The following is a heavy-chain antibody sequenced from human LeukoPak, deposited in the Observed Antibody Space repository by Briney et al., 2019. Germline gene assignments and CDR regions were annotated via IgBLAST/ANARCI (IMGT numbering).Heavy chain of an antibody. CDR1: GGSISSYY. V-gene: IGHV4-59*08. J-gene: IGHJ5*02. D-gene: IGHD4-17*01. CDR2: IYYSGST. CDR3: ARTYYGDYGWFDP. Sequence: SETLSLTCTVSGGSISSYYWWWIRQPPGKGLEWIGYIYYSGSTNYNPSLKSRVTISVDTSKNQFSLKLSSLSAADTAVYHCARTYYGDYGWFDPWGQGTLVTVSS.